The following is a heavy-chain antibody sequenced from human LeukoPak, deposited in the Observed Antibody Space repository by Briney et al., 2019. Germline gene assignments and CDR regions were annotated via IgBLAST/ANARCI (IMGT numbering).Heavy chain of an antibody. CDR3: ARLGYSYGRFNY. V-gene: IGHV4-39*01. D-gene: IGHD5-18*01. Sequence: SETLSLTCTVSGGSISSSSYYWGWIRQPPGKRLEWIGSTYYSGSTYYNPSLKSRVTISVDTSKNQFSLKLSSVTAADTAVYYCARLGYSYGRFNYWGQGTLVTVSS. CDR2: TYYSGST. CDR1: GGSISSSSYY. J-gene: IGHJ4*02.